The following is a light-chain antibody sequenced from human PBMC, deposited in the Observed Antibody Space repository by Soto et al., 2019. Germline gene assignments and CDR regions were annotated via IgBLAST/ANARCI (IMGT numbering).Light chain of an antibody. CDR2: DAS. CDR3: PQYNSYSWT. V-gene: IGKV1-5*01. J-gene: IGKJ1*01. Sequence: DILMTQSPSTLSASVGDKVTITCRATESVSKWLAWYQEKPGNPPRPLIYDASTLESGVPSRFSGSGSGTEFTLTISSLQADDFAIYYCPQYNSYSWTFGQGTKVDIK. CDR1: ESVSKW.